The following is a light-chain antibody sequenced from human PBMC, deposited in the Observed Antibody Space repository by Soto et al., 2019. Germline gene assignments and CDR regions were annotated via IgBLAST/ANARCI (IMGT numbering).Light chain of an antibody. CDR1: QSVKNNY. Sequence: EIVLKQSPDTLSLSPGERATISCRASQSVKNNYLAWYQQKPGQAPRFLIYDASSRATGIPDRFSGSGSGTDFTLTISRLEPEDFAVYYCQQYGSTPLTFGGGTKGISN. CDR2: DAS. V-gene: IGKV3-20*01. CDR3: QQYGSTPLT. J-gene: IGKJ4*01.